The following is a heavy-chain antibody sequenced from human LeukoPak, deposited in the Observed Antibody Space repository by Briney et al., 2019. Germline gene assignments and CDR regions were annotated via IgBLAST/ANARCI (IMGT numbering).Heavy chain of an antibody. Sequence: PGGSLRLSCAASGFTFDDYAMHWVQQAPGKGLEWVSGISWNSGSIGYADSVKGRFTISRDNAKNSLYLQMNSLRAEDTALYYCAKGRDPDYYYYGMDVWGQGTTVTVSS. CDR2: ISWNSGSI. V-gene: IGHV3-9*01. CDR3: AKGRDPDYYYYGMDV. CDR1: GFTFDDYA. J-gene: IGHJ6*02.